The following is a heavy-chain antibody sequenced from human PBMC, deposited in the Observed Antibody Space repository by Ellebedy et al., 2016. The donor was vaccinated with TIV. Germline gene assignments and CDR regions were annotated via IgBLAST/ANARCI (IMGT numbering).Heavy chain of an antibody. D-gene: IGHD7-27*01. CDR1: AFTFSRSW. J-gene: IGHJ3*02. CDR2: IKEDGSKQ. Sequence: GGSLRLXXAASAFTFSRSWMSWVRQAPGKGLEWVANIKEDGSKQNYVESVDGRFTISRDNAKNSLSLQMNSLRAEDTAVYYCAKDLGWQTNAFDIWGQGTMVTVSS. CDR3: AKDLGWQTNAFDI. V-gene: IGHV3-7*01.